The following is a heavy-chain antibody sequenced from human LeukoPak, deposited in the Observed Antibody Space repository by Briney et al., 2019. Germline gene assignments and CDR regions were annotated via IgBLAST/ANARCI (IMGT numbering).Heavy chain of an antibody. CDR3: ARDGSGWYRDAFDI. CDR1: GFTFDDYA. D-gene: IGHD6-19*01. V-gene: IGHV3-43D*03. Sequence: GGSLRLSCAASGFTFDDYAMHWVRQAPGKGLEWVSLISWDGGSTYYADSVKGRFTISRDNAKNTLYLQMNSLRAEDTAVYYCARDGSGWYRDAFDIWGQGTLVTVSS. CDR2: ISWDGGST. J-gene: IGHJ4*02.